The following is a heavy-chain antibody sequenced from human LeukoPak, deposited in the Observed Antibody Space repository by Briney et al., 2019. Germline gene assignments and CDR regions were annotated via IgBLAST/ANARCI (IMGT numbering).Heavy chain of an antibody. CDR2: INHSGST. Sequence: PSETLSLTCAVHGGSFSGYYWSWIRQPPGKGLEWIGEINHSGSTNYNPSLKSRVTISVDTSKNQFSLKLNSVTAADTAVYYCARGRAVVATRLDYWGQGTLVTVSS. CDR1: GGSFSGYY. V-gene: IGHV4-34*01. CDR3: ARGRAVVATRLDY. J-gene: IGHJ4*02. D-gene: IGHD5-12*01.